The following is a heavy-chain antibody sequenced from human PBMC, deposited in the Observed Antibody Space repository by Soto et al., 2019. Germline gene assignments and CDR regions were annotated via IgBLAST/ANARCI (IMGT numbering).Heavy chain of an antibody. CDR3: AHSIAGGYVYAFDI. CDR1: GFSLTTSGVA. V-gene: IGHV2-5*02. CDR2: VYGDDDK. D-gene: IGHD6-13*01. J-gene: IGHJ3*02. Sequence: QITLKESGPTMVKPTQTLTLTCTFSGFSLTTSGVAVAWIRQSPGKALEWLALVYGDDDKRYSLSLKSRLTINKDTSENQVVLTMTNMDPVDTATYYCAHSIAGGYVYAFDIWGQGTMVTVSS.